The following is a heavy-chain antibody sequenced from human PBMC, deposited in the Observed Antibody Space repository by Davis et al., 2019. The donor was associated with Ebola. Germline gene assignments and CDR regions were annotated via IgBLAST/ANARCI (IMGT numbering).Heavy chain of an antibody. J-gene: IGHJ6*04. D-gene: IGHD5-18*01. CDR3: ARVDTIMGDGMDV. Sequence: GESLKISCAASGFTLSNYGIHWVRQAPGKGLEWVAVIWYDGRSEYYADSVKGRFTISRDNSKNTLYLQMNSLRAEDTAVYYCARVDTIMGDGMDVWGKGTTVTVSS. CDR1: GFTLSNYG. CDR2: IWYDGRSE. V-gene: IGHV3-33*01.